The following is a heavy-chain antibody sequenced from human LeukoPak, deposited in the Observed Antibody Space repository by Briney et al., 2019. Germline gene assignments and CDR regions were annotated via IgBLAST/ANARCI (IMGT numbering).Heavy chain of an antibody. CDR3: AREPRGGWYLDY. CDR2: IETSSTYI. D-gene: IGHD6-19*01. Sequence: GGSLRLSCAASGFTFSSYTLNWVRQAPGRGLEWVSSIETSSTYIYYADSVRGRFTISRDNAKNSLYLQMTSLRAEDAAVYYCAREPRGGWYLDYWGQGTLVTISS. V-gene: IGHV3-21*01. CDR1: GFTFSSYT. J-gene: IGHJ4*02.